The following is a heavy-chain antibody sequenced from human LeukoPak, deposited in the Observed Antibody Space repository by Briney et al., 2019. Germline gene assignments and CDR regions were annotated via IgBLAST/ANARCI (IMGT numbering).Heavy chain of an antibody. CDR3: ARVAYFDWLSAPYYYYYMDV. CDR2: IYYSGST. V-gene: IGHV4-59*01. Sequence: SETLSLTCTVSGGSINSYYWSWIRQPPGKGLEWIGYIYYSGSTKYNPSLKSRVTISVDTSKNQFSLKLSSVTAADTAVYYCARVAYFDWLSAPYYYYYMDVWGKGTTVTVSS. J-gene: IGHJ6*03. CDR1: GGSINSYY. D-gene: IGHD3-9*01.